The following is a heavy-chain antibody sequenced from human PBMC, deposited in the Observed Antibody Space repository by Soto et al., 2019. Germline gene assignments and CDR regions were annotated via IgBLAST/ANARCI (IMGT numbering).Heavy chain of an antibody. CDR2: ITDIAGST. D-gene: IGHD5-12*01. Sequence: EVQLLESGGGLVQPGGSLRLSCAASGFNFSLYAMTWVRQAPGKGLEWVATITDIAGSTFYADSLKGRFTTSRDNSKNTLFLQLNNMGAEDTAMYYCANLMEATILFDSWGQGTLVSVSS. J-gene: IGHJ4*02. CDR3: ANLMEATILFDS. V-gene: IGHV3-23*01. CDR1: GFNFSLYA.